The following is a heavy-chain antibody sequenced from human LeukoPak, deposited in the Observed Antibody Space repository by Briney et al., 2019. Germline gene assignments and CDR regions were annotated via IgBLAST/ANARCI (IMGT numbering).Heavy chain of an antibody. D-gene: IGHD2-15*01. Sequence: GASVKVSCKASGYTFTSYGISWVRQAPGQGLEWMGWISAYNGNTNYAQKLQGRVTITRDTSASTAYMELSSLRSEDTAVYYCAREPLVVDNWFDPWGQGTLVTVSS. CDR3: AREPLVVDNWFDP. CDR1: GYTFTSYG. CDR2: ISAYNGNT. V-gene: IGHV1-18*01. J-gene: IGHJ5*02.